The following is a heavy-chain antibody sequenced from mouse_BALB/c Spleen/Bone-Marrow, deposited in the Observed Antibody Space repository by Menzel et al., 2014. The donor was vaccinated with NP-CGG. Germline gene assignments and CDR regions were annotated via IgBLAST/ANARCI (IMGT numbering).Heavy chain of an antibody. D-gene: IGHD1-1*02. V-gene: IGHV1S81*02. CDR3: SRWRRDAFDY. Sequence: QVQLKQSGAELVKPGASVKLSCTASGYTFKNNYLYWVKQRPGQGLEWFGKINPSNGHTNFNPKFKTKATLTADTSSNTAYLQRSIPTSEDAADYYGSRWRRDAFDYWGQGTTLTVSS. CDR1: GYTFKNNY. J-gene: IGHJ2*01. CDR2: INPSNGHT.